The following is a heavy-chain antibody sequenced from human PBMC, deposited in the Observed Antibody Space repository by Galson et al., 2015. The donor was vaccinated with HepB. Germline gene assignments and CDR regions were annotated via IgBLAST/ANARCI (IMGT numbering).Heavy chain of an antibody. CDR2: INSDGTST. V-gene: IGHV3-74*01. CDR1: GFTFTPFW. CDR3: ARQVDNWFDP. Sequence: SLRLSCAASGFTFTPFWMHWVRQTPEKGLVSVSRINSDGTSTNYADSVKGRCTISRDNAKNTLYLQMNSLRAEDTAVYYCARQVDNWFDPWGQGTLVTVSS. J-gene: IGHJ5*02.